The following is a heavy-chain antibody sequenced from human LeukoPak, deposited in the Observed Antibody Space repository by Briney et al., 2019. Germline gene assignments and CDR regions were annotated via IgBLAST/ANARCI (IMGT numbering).Heavy chain of an antibody. V-gene: IGHV1-69*04. CDR2: IIPILGIA. CDR1: GGTFSSYA. D-gene: IGHD5-12*01. Sequence: EASVKVSCKASGGTFSSYAISRVRQAPGQGLEWMGRIIPILGIANYAQKFQGRVTITADKSTSTAYMELSSLRSEDTAVYYCARGGLRFDYFDYWGQGTLVTVSS. J-gene: IGHJ4*02. CDR3: ARGGLRFDYFDY.